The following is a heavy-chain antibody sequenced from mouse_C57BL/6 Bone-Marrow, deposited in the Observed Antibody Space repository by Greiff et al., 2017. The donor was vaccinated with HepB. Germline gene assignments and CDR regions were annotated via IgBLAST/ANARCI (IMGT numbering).Heavy chain of an antibody. CDR3: VRGFTTVVAPYAMDY. D-gene: IGHD1-1*01. Sequence: EVQGVESGGGLVQPKGSLKLSCAASGFTFNTYAMHWVRQAPGKGLEWVARIRSKSSNYATYYADSVKDRFTIYRDDSQSMLYLQMNNLKTEDTAMYYGVRGFTTVVAPYAMDYWGQGTSVTVSS. V-gene: IGHV10-3*01. CDR1: GFTFNTYA. CDR2: IRSKSSNYAT. J-gene: IGHJ4*01.